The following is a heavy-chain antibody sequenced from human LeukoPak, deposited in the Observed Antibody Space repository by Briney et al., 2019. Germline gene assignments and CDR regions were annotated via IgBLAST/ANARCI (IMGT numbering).Heavy chain of an antibody. CDR2: ISSDGSIT. V-gene: IGHV3-74*01. CDR3: ARHLNYYLDY. J-gene: IGHJ4*02. Sequence: GGSLRLSCAASGFTFSTYWMHWVRHAPGKGLVWVSRISSDGSITGYADSEKGRFTIYRDNAKNTLSLKMNSLSAEDTAVYYCARHLNYYLDYWGQGTLVTVSS. CDR1: GFTFSTYW. D-gene: IGHD3-10*01.